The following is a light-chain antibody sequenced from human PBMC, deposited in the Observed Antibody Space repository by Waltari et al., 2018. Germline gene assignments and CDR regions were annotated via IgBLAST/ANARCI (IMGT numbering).Light chain of an antibody. CDR3: QQYGSSQYT. CDR2: GAS. CDR1: QIVRGSY. V-gene: IGKV3-20*01. J-gene: IGKJ2*01. Sequence: DIVLTQSPGTLSLSPGASATLSCSASQIVRGSYLAWYQQKPGQAPRLLIDGASSRATGIPDRFSGSGSGTDFTLTISRLEPEDFAVYYCQQYGSSQYTFGQGTKLEI.